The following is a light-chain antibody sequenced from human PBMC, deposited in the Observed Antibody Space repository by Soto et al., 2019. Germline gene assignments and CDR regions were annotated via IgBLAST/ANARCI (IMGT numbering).Light chain of an antibody. V-gene: IGKV3-20*01. CDR2: GAS. Sequence: EIVLTQSPGSLSLSPGERATLSCRASQSVSSSYLAWYQQKPGQAPRLLIYGASSRATGIPDRFSGSGSGTDFILTISRLEPEDSAVYYSQQYGSSPLTFGGGTKV. J-gene: IGKJ4*01. CDR3: QQYGSSPLT. CDR1: QSVSSSY.